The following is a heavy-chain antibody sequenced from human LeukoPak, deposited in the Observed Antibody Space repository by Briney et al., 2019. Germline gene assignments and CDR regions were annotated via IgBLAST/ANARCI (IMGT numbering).Heavy chain of an antibody. J-gene: IGHJ6*04. V-gene: IGHV4-4*02. CDR1: GGSISSNNW. CDR2: IYHSGST. Sequence: SGTLSLTCAVSGGSISSNNWWSWVRQPPGKGLEWIGEIYHSGSTNYNPSLKSRVTISVDKSKNQFSLKLSSVTAADTAVYYCARVLGAAAPGYYYYYGMDVWGKGTTVTVSS. D-gene: IGHD6-13*01. CDR3: ARVLGAAAPGYYYYYGMDV.